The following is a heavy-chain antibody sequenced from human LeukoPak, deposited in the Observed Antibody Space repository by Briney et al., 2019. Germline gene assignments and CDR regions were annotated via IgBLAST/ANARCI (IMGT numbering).Heavy chain of an antibody. J-gene: IGHJ5*02. Sequence: SQTLSLTCTVSGGSITSGTFSWSWIRQPAGRGLEWIGRIYSSGITNYNPSLKSRVTISVDTSKNQFSLKLSSVTAADTAVYHCARGGITVAGTGNWFDPWGQGTLVTVSS. D-gene: IGHD6-19*01. V-gene: IGHV4-61*02. CDR2: IYSSGIT. CDR1: GGSITSGTFS. CDR3: ARGGITVAGTGNWFDP.